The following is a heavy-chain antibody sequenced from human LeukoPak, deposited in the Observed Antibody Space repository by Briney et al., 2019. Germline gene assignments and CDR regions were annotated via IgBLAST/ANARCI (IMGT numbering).Heavy chain of an antibody. D-gene: IGHD2-21*01. CDR2: INHSGST. CDR3: AKIAPQHYYYYMDV. Sequence: SETLSLTCAVYGGSFSGYYLSWIRQPPGKGLEWIGEINHSGSTNYNPSLKSRVTISVDTSKNQFSLNLNSVTAADTAVYYCAKIAPQHYYYYMDVWGKGTTVTVSS. J-gene: IGHJ6*03. CDR1: GGSFSGYY. V-gene: IGHV4-34*01.